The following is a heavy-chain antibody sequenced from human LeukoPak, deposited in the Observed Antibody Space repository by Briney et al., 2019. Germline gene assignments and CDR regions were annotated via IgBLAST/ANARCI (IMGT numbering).Heavy chain of an antibody. CDR1: GGSFSGYY. CDR2: INHSGST. CDR3: ARDRGYCSGGSCKSYYYYGMDV. Sequence: PSETLSLTCAVYGGSFSGYYWSWIRQPPGKGLEWIGEINHSGSTNYNPSLKSRVTISVDTSKNQFSLKLSSVTAADTAVYYCARDRGYCSGGSCKSYYYYGMDVWGQGTTVTVSS. V-gene: IGHV4-34*01. D-gene: IGHD2-15*01. J-gene: IGHJ6*02.